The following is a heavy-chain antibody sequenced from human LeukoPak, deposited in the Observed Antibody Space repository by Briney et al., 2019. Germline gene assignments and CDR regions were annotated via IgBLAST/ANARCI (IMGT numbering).Heavy chain of an antibody. V-gene: IGHV3-49*04. D-gene: IGHD6-6*01. J-gene: IGHJ4*02. CDR1: GFTFGDYA. CDR2: IRSKAYGGTT. Sequence: PGRSLRLSCTASGFTFGDYAMSWVRQAPGKGLEWVGFIRSKAYGGTTEYAASVKGRFTILRDDSKSIAYLQMNSLKTEDTAVYYCTRVGSSSSFDYWGQGTLVTVSS. CDR3: TRVGSSSSFDY.